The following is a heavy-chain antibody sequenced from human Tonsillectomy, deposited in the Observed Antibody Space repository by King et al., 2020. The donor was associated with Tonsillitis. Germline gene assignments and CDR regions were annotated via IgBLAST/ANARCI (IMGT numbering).Heavy chain of an antibody. Sequence: QLVQSGAEVKKPGASVKVSCKASGYTFTGYYMHWVRQAPGQGLEWMGWINPNSGGTNYAQKFQGRVTMTRDTSISTAYMALSRLRSDDTAVYYCARGKGSVANYYYYYMDVWGKGTTVTVSS. CDR3: ARGKGSVANYYYYYMDV. D-gene: IGHD2-15*01. CDR2: INPNSGGT. CDR1: GYTFTGYY. V-gene: IGHV1-2*02. J-gene: IGHJ6*03.